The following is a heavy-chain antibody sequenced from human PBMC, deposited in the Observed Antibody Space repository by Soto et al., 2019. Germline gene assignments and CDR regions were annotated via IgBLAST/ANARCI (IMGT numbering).Heavy chain of an antibody. D-gene: IGHD6-19*01. CDR1: GFTVSSNY. Sequence: PGGFLRLSCAASGFTVSSNYMSWVRQAPGKGLEWVSVIYSGGSTYYADSVKGRFTISRDNSKNTLYLQMNSLRAEDTAVYYCARDLIAVTDYWGQGTLVTVSS. CDR2: IYSGGST. V-gene: IGHV3-66*01. J-gene: IGHJ4*02. CDR3: ARDLIAVTDY.